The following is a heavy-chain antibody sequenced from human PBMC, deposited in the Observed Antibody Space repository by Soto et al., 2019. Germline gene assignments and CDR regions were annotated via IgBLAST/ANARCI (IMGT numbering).Heavy chain of an antibody. CDR3: ARGVAYSNTRDAFDI. CDR2: ISTSGSSI. D-gene: IGHD6-13*01. J-gene: IGHJ3*02. Sequence: QVQLVESGGGLVKPGGSLRLSCAASEFTFSDYYMSWIRQAPGKGLEWVSDISTSGSSIYYADSVKGRFTVTSDNAKNSLYLQMNSLRLEDTAVYYCARGVAYSNTRDAFDIWGRGTMVTVSS. CDR1: EFTFSDYY. V-gene: IGHV3-11*01.